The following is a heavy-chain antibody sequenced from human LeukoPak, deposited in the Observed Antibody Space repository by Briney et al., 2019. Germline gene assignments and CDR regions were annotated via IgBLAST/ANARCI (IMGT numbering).Heavy chain of an antibody. CDR2: IYYSGST. Sequence: KPSETLSLTCTVSGGSISSYYWSWIRQPPGKGLEWIGYIYYSGSTNYNPSLKSRVTISVDTSKNQFSLKLSSVTAADTAVYYCARGLIYCSGGSCRSEFDYWGQGTLVTVSS. D-gene: IGHD2-15*01. CDR3: ARGLIYCSGGSCRSEFDY. V-gene: IGHV4-59*08. CDR1: GGSISSYY. J-gene: IGHJ4*02.